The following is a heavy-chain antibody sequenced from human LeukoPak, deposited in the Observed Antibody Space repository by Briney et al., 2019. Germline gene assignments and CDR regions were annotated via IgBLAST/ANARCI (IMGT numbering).Heavy chain of an antibody. D-gene: IGHD6-13*01. CDR1: GGSISSYY. CDR2: IYYSGST. J-gene: IGHJ4*02. V-gene: IGHV4-59*12. CDR3: AREGSGSSFDY. Sequence: SETLSLSCTVSGGSISSYYWSWIRQPPGKGLEWIGYIYYSGSTNYNPSLKSRVTMSVDTSKNQFSLKLSSVTAADTAAYYCAREGSGSSFDYWGQGTLVTVSS.